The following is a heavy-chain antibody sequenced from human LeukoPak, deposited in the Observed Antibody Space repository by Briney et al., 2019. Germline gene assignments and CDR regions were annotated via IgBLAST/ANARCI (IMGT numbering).Heavy chain of an antibody. CDR1: GYTFTSCG. D-gene: IGHD4-11*01. CDR2: ISAYNGNT. V-gene: IGHV1-18*01. J-gene: IGHJ4*02. Sequence: ASVKVSCKASGYTFTSCGISWVRQAPGQGLEWMGWISAYNGNTNYAQKLQGRVTMTTDTSTSTAYMELRNLRSDDTAVYYCARDRRTVTTFLPYDYWGQGTLVTVSS. CDR3: ARDRRTVTTFLPYDY.